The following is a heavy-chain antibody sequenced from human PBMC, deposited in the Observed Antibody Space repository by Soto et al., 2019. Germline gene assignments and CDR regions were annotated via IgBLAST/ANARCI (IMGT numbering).Heavy chain of an antibody. D-gene: IGHD3-10*01. Sequence: EVQLVESGGGLVQPGRSLRLSCAGSGFTLSDHYMDWVRQAPGKGLEWVGRTRNKANSYTTEYVASVKGRFTVSSDASLNSVYLQMNSLKTEDTAVYYCVRTSHYGSGSWNFDSWGQGTLVTVSS. CDR3: VRTSHYGSGSWNFDS. CDR2: TRNKANSYTT. CDR1: GFTLSDHY. V-gene: IGHV3-72*01. J-gene: IGHJ4*02.